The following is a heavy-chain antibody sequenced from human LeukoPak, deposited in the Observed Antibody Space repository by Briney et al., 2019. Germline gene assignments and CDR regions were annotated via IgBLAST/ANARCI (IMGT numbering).Heavy chain of an antibody. CDR3: ASGVVVPAAPGEYYYYYMDV. J-gene: IGHJ6*03. D-gene: IGHD2-2*01. Sequence: SETVSLTCTVSGGSISSYYWSWIRQPAGKGLEWIGRIYTSGSTNYNPSLKSRVTMSVDTSKNQFSLKLSSVTAADTAVYYCASGVVVPAAPGEYYYYYMDVWGKGTTVTVSS. CDR1: GGSISSYY. V-gene: IGHV4-4*07. CDR2: IYTSGST.